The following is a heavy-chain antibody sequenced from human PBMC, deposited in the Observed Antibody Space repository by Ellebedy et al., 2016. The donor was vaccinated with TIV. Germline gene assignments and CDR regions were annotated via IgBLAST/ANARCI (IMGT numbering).Heavy chain of an antibody. CDR2: IWYDGSNK. CDR3: ARGNSGYDAVYLDY. Sequence: GESLKISCAASGFTFSSYGMHWVRQAPGQGLEWVAVIWYDGSNKYYADSVKGRFTISRDNSKNTLYLPMNSLRAEDTAVYYCARGNSGYDAVYLDYWGQGALIAVSS. CDR1: GFTFSSYG. J-gene: IGHJ4*02. V-gene: IGHV3-33*01. D-gene: IGHD5-12*01.